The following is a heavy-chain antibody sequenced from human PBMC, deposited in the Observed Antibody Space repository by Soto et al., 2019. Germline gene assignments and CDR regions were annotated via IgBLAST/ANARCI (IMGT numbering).Heavy chain of an antibody. J-gene: IGHJ6*02. D-gene: IGHD3-3*01. CDR3: ARYDFRNPNTQNGMDF. CDR1: GGSISSGGYY. CDR2: IYYSGST. V-gene: IGHV4-31*03. Sequence: PSETLSLTCTVSGGSISSGGYYWSWIRQQPGKGLEWIGYIYYSGSTSYNPSLKSRVTISVDTSKNQFSLKLSSVTAADTAVYYCARYDFRNPNTQNGMDFWGQGTTVTVSS.